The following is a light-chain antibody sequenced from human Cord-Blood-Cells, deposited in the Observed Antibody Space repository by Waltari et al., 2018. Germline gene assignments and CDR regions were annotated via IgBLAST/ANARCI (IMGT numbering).Light chain of an antibody. CDR3: QQSYSTPWT. Sequence: DIQMTQSPSSLSAYVGDRVTITCRASQSISSYLNWYQQKQRKAPKLLIYAASSLQSGVPARFSGSGSGTNFTLTISSLQPEDFATYYCQQSYSTPWTFGQGTKVEIK. CDR1: QSISSY. CDR2: AAS. V-gene: IGKV1-39*01. J-gene: IGKJ1*01.